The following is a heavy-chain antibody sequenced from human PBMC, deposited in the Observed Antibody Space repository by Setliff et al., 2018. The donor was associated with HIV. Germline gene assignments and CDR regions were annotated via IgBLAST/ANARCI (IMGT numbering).Heavy chain of an antibody. Sequence: ETLSLTCAVYHGSFSDYYWSWIRQPPGRGLEWIGEINHSGSTYYNASFQSRVTLSVDPSKNQFSLNLTSMTAADTAVYYCARGHWVTGTTPIDYWGQGTLVTVSS. CDR2: INHSGST. J-gene: IGHJ4*02. V-gene: IGHV4-34*01. CDR1: HGSFSDYY. D-gene: IGHD1-20*01. CDR3: ARGHWVTGTTPIDY.